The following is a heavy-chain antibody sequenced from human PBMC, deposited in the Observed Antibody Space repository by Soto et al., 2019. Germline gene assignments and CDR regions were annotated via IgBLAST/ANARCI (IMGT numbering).Heavy chain of an antibody. D-gene: IGHD5-12*01. CDR2: TYYRSKWYN. CDR3: ARGGGYSGYDGDNWFDP. V-gene: IGHV6-1*01. J-gene: IGHJ5*02. CDR1: GDSVSSNSAA. Sequence: SQTLSLTCXISGDSVSSNSAAWNWIRQSPSRGLEWLGRTYYRSKWYNDYAVSVKSRITINPDTSKNQFSLQLNSVTPEDTAVYYCARGGGYSGYDGDNWFDPWGQGTLVTVSS.